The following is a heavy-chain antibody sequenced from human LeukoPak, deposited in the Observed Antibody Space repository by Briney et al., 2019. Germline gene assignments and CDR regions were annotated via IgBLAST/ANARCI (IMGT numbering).Heavy chain of an antibody. V-gene: IGHV4-34*01. CDR1: GGSFSGYY. D-gene: IGHD3-10*01. Sequence: SETLSLTCAVYGGSFSGYYWSWIRQSPGKGLEWIGNIFHSGSTYHNPSLKSRVTISVDTSKNEFSLKLSSVTAADTAVYYCARGIYYLIEYWGQGTLVTVSS. J-gene: IGHJ4*02. CDR2: IFHSGST. CDR3: ARGIYYLIEY.